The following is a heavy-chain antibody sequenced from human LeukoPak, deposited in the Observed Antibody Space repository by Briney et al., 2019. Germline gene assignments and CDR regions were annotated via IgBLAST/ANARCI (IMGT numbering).Heavy chain of an antibody. CDR3: ARARTYSSSWYYYYMDV. D-gene: IGHD6-13*01. V-gene: IGHV4-59*08. CDR1: GGSISFFY. CDR2: IYDSGST. Sequence: SETLSLTCTVSGGSISFFYWSWIRQPPGKGLEWIGYIYDSGSTNYNPSLKSRVTISVDTSKNQFSLKLSSVTAADTAVYYCARARTYSSSWYYYYMDVWGKGTTVTVSS. J-gene: IGHJ6*03.